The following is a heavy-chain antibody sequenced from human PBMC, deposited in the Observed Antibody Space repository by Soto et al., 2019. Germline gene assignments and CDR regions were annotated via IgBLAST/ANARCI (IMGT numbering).Heavy chain of an antibody. D-gene: IGHD6-25*01. CDR1: GYTFTSYY. CDR3: VTQSFAAAAPFDY. J-gene: IGHJ4*02. Sequence: QVQLVQSGAEVKKPGASVKVSCKASGYTFTSYYMHWVRQAPGQGLEWMGIINPSGGSTSYAQKFKGRVTMTRDTSTSTVYMELSSLRSEDTAVYYCVTQSFAAAAPFDYWGQGTLVTVSS. CDR2: INPSGGST. V-gene: IGHV1-46*01.